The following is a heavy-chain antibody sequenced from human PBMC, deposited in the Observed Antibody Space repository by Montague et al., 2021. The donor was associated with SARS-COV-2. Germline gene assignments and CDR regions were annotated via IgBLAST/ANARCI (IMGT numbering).Heavy chain of an antibody. Sequence: SETLSLTCAVYGGSFIVYYWSWIRQPPGKGLEWIGEIKHSVSTNYNPSLKSRVTISVDTSKNQFSLELSSVTAADTAVYYCARALPVTTFFYSYYGMDVWGPGTTVTVSS. V-gene: IGHV4-34*01. J-gene: IGHJ6*02. CDR3: ARALPVTTFFYSYYGMDV. CDR2: IKHSVST. D-gene: IGHD4-17*01. CDR1: GGSFIVYY.